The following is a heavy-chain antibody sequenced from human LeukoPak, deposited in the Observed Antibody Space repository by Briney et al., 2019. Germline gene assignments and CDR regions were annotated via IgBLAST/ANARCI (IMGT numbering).Heavy chain of an antibody. CDR2: ISSSSSYI. V-gene: IGHV3-21*01. CDR1: GFTFSSYS. CDR3: AREDGVAALYAY. Sequence: GGSLRLSCAASGFTFSSYSMNWVRQAPGKGLEWVSSISSSSSYIYYADSVKGRFTISRDNAKNSLYLQMNSLRAEDTAVYYCAREDGVAALYAYWGQGTLVTVST. J-gene: IGHJ4*02. D-gene: IGHD6-25*01.